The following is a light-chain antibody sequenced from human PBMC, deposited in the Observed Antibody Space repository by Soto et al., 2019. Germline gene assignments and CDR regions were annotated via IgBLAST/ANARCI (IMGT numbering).Light chain of an antibody. CDR2: DNN. V-gene: IGLV1-51*01. CDR3: GTWDTSLSAGRAV. J-gene: IGLJ3*02. Sequence: QSVLTQPPSVSATPGQRVTISCSGSSSNIGSNYVSWYQQFPGTAPRLLIYDNNKRPSGIPDRFSGSKSGASASLGITVLQSGDEADYYGGTWDTSLSAGRAVFGGGTKVIVL. CDR1: SSNIGSNY.